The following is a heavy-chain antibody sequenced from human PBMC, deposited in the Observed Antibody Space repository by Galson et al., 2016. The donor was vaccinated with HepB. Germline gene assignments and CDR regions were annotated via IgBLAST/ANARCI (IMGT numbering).Heavy chain of an antibody. CDR2: INPSGGST. V-gene: IGHV1-46*01. CDR3: ARNTPGHDAFDI. Sequence: SVKVSCKASGYIFTSYYMHWVRQAPGQGLEWMGIINPSGGSTTYAQKFQGRVTMTRNTSISTVFMELSSLRSEDTAVYYCARNTPGHDAFDIWGQGTMVTVSS. CDR1: GYIFTSYY. D-gene: IGHD1-1*01. J-gene: IGHJ3*02.